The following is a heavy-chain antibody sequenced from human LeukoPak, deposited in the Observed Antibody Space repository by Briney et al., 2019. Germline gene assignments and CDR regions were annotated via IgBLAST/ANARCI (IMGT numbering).Heavy chain of an antibody. CDR1: GYTFTGYY. CDR3: ASAQLWFGELGY. CDR2: INPNSGGT. Sequence: GASVKVSCKASGYTFTGYYMHWVRQAPGQGLEWMGWINPNSGGTNYAQKFQGRVTITRDTSASTAYMELSSLRSEDTAVYYCASAQLWFGELGYWGQGTLVTVSS. D-gene: IGHD3-10*01. V-gene: IGHV1-2*02. J-gene: IGHJ4*02.